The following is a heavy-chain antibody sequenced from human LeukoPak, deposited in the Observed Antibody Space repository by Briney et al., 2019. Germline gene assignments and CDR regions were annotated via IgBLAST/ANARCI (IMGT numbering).Heavy chain of an antibody. CDR1: GFTFSSYE. CDR2: ISSSGSTI. V-gene: IGHV3-48*03. D-gene: IGHD3-9*01. CDR3: ARGGGYFDPNWFDP. J-gene: IGHJ5*02. Sequence: GGSLRLSCAASGFTFSSYEMNWVRQAPGKGLEWVSYISSSGSTIYYADSVKGRFTISRDNAKNSLYLQMNSLRAEDTAVYYCARGGGYFDPNWFDPWGQGTLVTVSS.